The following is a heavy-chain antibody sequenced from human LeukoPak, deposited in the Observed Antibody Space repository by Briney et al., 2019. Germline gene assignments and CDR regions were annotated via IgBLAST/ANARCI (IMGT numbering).Heavy chain of an antibody. CDR3: AREGGSSIAAIQI. CDR1: GYTFTGYY. J-gene: IGHJ3*02. D-gene: IGHD6-6*01. V-gene: IGHV1-2*02. Sequence: ASVKVSCKASGYTFTGYYMHWVRQAPGQGLEWMGWINPNSGGTNYAQKFQGRVTMTRDTSISTAYMELSRLRSDDTAVYYCAREGGSSIAAIQIWGQGTMVTVSS. CDR2: INPNSGGT.